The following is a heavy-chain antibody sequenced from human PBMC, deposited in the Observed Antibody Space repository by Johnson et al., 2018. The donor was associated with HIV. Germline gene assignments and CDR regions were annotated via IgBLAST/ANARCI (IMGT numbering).Heavy chain of an antibody. CDR2: IHSGGST. Sequence: VQLVESGGGLIQPGGSLRLSCAVSGLSVSINYITWVRQAPGKGLEWVSVIHSGGSTYYADSVEGRFTISRDNSKNTVLLHMNSLRAEDTALYYCARGGAYCGGDCYHAFDIWGQGTMVTVSS. CDR3: ARGGAYCGGDCYHAFDI. D-gene: IGHD2-21*02. J-gene: IGHJ3*02. CDR1: GLSVSINY. V-gene: IGHV3-53*01.